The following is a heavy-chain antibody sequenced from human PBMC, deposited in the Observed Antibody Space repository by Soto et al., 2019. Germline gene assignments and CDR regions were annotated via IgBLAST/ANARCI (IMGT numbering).Heavy chain of an antibody. CDR3: ATGQGLGYCSGGSCYPNYYYYGMDV. D-gene: IGHD2-15*01. J-gene: IGHJ6*02. CDR1: GYTLTELS. V-gene: IGHV1-24*01. Sequence: QVQLVQSGAEVKKPGASVKVSCKVSGYTLTELSMHWVRQAPGKGLEWMGGFDPEDGETIYAQKFQGRVTMTEDTSTDTDYMELSSLRSEDTAVYYCATGQGLGYCSGGSCYPNYYYYGMDVWGQGTTVTVSS. CDR2: FDPEDGET.